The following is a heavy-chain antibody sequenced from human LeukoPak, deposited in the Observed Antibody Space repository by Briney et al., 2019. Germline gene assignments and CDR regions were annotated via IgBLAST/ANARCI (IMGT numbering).Heavy chain of an antibody. J-gene: IGHJ4*02. D-gene: IGHD6-13*01. CDR1: GYTFTSYG. CDR3: ARDEAAAGTFDY. V-gene: IGHV3-66*01. CDR2: IYSGGST. Sequence: SCKASGYTFTSYGISWVRQAPGKGLEWVSVIYSGGSTYYADSVKGRFTISRDNSKNTLYLQMNSLRAEDTAVYYCARDEAAAGTFDYWGQGTLVTVSS.